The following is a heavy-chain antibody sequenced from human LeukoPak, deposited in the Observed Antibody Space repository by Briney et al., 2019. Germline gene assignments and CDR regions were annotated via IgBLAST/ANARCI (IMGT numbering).Heavy chain of an antibody. D-gene: IGHD2-21*02. V-gene: IGHV4-31*03. J-gene: IGHJ1*01. CDR1: GGSISSGGYD. CDR3: ASEALAYCGGDCYTRYFQH. Sequence: KPSQTLSLTPTVSGGSISSGGYDRRWIRQHPGKGLEWIGYIYYSGSTYYNPSLKSRVTISVDTSKNQFSLKLSSVTAADTAVYYCASEALAYCGGDCYTRYFQHWGQGTLVTVSS. CDR2: IYYSGST.